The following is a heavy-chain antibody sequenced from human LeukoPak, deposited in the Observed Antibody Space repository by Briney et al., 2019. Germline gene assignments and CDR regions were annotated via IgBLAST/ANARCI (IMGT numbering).Heavy chain of an antibody. Sequence: GGSLRLSWAAPGFTSSGYWLTWVRQAPGKGRGWGATLKKDGSDEYYVDSVKGRFTISRDNAKNSLYLQIDGLRAEDTAVYHCARKLYYYDTSPAGWFDPWGQGTLVTVSS. D-gene: IGHD3-22*01. J-gene: IGHJ5*02. CDR1: GFTSSGYW. CDR2: LKKDGSDE. V-gene: IGHV3-7*01. CDR3: ARKLYYYDTSPAGWFDP.